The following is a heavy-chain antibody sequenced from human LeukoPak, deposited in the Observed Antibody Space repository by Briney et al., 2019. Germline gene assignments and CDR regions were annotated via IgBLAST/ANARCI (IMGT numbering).Heavy chain of an antibody. CDR1: SLTFSNYW. Sequence: GGSLRLSCAASSLTFSNYWMHWVRQAPGKGLVWVSCVKSDGSNPNYADSVKGRFTISRDNAENMLYLQMNTLGAEDTAVYYCARDIVSGSGSLDYWGQGTLVTVSS. CDR2: VKSDGSNP. CDR3: ARDIVSGSGSLDY. J-gene: IGHJ4*02. V-gene: IGHV3-74*01. D-gene: IGHD3-10*01.